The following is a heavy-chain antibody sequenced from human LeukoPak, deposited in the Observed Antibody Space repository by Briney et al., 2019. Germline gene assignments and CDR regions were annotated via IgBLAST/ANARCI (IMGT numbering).Heavy chain of an antibody. V-gene: IGHV1-69*05. J-gene: IGHJ4*02. Sequence: SVKVSCKASGGTFSSYAISWVRQAPGQGLEWMGRIIPIFGTANYAQKFQGRVTITTDESTSTAYMELSSLRSEDTAVYYCARGRLSPSGYYFDYWGQGTLVTVSS. CDR1: GGTFSSYA. CDR3: ARGRLSPSGYYFDY. D-gene: IGHD6-25*01. CDR2: IIPIFGTA.